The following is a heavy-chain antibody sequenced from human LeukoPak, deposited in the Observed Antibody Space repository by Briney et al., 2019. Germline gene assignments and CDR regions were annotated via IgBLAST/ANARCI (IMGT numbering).Heavy chain of an antibody. CDR1: GGSISSGGYS. CDR3: ARDRPDPNYMDV. Sequence: PSETLSLTCTVSGGSISSGGYSWSWIRQPPGKGLEWIGYIYHSGSTYYNPSLKSRVTISVDRSKNQFSLKLSSVTAADTAVYYCARDRPDPNYMDVWGKGTTVTVSS. J-gene: IGHJ6*03. D-gene: IGHD2-2*01. CDR2: IYHSGST. V-gene: IGHV4-30-2*01.